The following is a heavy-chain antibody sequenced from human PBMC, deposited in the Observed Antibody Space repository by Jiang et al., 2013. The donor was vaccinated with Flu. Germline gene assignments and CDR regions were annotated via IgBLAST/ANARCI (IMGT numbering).Heavy chain of an antibody. V-gene: IGHV1-69*13. CDR2: IIPIFGTA. J-gene: IGHJ5*02. Sequence: VKKPGASVKVSCKASGGTFSSYAISWVRQAPGQGLEWMGGIIPIFGTANYAQKFQGRVTITADESTSTAYMELSSLRSEDTAVYYCARDGCSSTSCSDNWFDPWGQGTLVTVSS. D-gene: IGHD2-2*01. CDR3: ARDGCSSTSCSDNWFDP. CDR1: GGTFSSYA.